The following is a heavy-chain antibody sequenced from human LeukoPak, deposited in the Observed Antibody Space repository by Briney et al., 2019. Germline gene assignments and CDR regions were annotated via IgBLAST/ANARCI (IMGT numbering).Heavy chain of an antibody. CDR2: INTNTGNP. Sequence: EASVTVSCKASGYSFSSYAMNWVRQAPGQGLEWMGWINTNTGNPTYAQGFTGRFVFSLDTSVGTAYLQISSLKAEDTAVYYCASENVGVTDYWGQGTLVTVSS. V-gene: IGHV7-4-1*02. J-gene: IGHJ4*02. CDR3: ASENVGVTDY. CDR1: GYSFSSYA. D-gene: IGHD2-8*01.